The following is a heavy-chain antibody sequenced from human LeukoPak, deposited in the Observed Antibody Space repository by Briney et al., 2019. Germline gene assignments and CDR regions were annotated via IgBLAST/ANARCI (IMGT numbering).Heavy chain of an antibody. CDR1: GYTFTIYG. V-gene: IGHV1-18*01. J-gene: IGHJ5*02. CDR3: ARALPGAATAHNWFDP. Sequence: SVRVSCKASGYTFTIYGISWVRQAPGQGLEWMGWISGFNGATNYAQKFQGRVTMTIDTSTNTTYMDLRTVTSDDTAIYYCARALPGAATAHNWFDPWGQGTLVTVSS. CDR2: ISGFNGAT. D-gene: IGHD6-13*01.